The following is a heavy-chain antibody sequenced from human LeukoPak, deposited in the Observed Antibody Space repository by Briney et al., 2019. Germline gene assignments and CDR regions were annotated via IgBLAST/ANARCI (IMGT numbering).Heavy chain of an antibody. Sequence: GASVKVSCKASEYTFTSYDINWVRQATGQGLEWMGWMNPNSGNTGYAQKFQGRVTMTRYTSISTAYMELSSLRSEDTAVYYCARGRRDYYDSSGYYEVDYWGQGTLVTVSS. CDR1: EYTFTSYD. J-gene: IGHJ4*02. CDR3: ARGRRDYYDSSGYYEVDY. D-gene: IGHD3-22*01. CDR2: MNPNSGNT. V-gene: IGHV1-8*01.